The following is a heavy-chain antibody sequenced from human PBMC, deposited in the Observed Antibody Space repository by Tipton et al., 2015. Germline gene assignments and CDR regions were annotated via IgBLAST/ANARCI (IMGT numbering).Heavy chain of an antibody. J-gene: IGHJ4*02. CDR3: AARGYSAYEGSDY. CDR2: IYYSGDT. D-gene: IGHD5-12*01. CDR1: GGSVSSDDYY. V-gene: IGHV4-61*08. Sequence: TLSLTCTVSGGSVSSDDYYWSWIRQPPGKGLEWIGYIYYSGDTNYNPSLKSRVTISVDTSKNQFSLKLSSVTAADTAVYYCAARGYSAYEGSDYWGQGTLVIVSS.